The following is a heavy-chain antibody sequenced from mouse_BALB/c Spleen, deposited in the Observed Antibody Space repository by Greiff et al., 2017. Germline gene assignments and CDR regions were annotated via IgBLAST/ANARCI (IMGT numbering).Heavy chain of an antibody. Sequence: EVQLQQSGPELVKPGASVKISCKASGYTFTDYNMHWVKQSHGKSLEWIGYIYPYNGGTGYNQKFKSKATLTVDNSSSTAYMELRSLTSEDSAVYYCARAGSWDWFAYWGQGTLVTVSA. J-gene: IGHJ3*01. CDR2: IYPYNGGT. CDR1: GYTFTDYN. CDR3: ARAGSWDWFAY. V-gene: IGHV1S29*02. D-gene: IGHD4-1*01.